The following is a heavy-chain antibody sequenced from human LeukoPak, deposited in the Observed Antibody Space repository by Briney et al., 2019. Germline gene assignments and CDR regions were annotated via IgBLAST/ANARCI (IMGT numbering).Heavy chain of an antibody. V-gene: IGHV1-69*04. Sequence: ASVTVSCKASGGTFSSYAISWVRQAPGQGLEWMGRIIPILGIANYAQKFQGRVTITADKSTSTAYMELSSLRSEDTAVYYCATHSGSYSYYFDYWGQGTLVTVSS. CDR2: IIPILGIA. J-gene: IGHJ4*02. D-gene: IGHD1-26*01. CDR3: ATHSGSYSYYFDY. CDR1: GGTFSSYA.